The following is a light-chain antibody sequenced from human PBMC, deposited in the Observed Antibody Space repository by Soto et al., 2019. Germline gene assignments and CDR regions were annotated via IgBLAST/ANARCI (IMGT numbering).Light chain of an antibody. V-gene: IGKV4-1*01. CDR3: QQYYNTPWT. J-gene: IGKJ1*01. CDR1: QSVLYSSNNKNF. CDR2: WAS. Sequence: DIVMTQSPDSLAVSLGERATINCKSSQSVLYSSNNKNFLAWYQQKPGQPPKLIISWASTRESGVPDRFSGSGSGTDSALTISSMQAEDVAVYFCQQYYNTPWTFGQGTKVEIK.